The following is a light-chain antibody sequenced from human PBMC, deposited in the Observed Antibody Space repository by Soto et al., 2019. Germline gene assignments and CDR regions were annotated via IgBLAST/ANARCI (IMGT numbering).Light chain of an antibody. CDR2: EGS. CDR1: SSDVGSYNL. CDR3: SSYTSSSNVV. V-gene: IGLV2-14*02. J-gene: IGLJ2*01. Sequence: QSALTQPASVSGSPGQSITISCAGTSSDVGSYNLVSWYQQHPGKAPKLMIYEGSERPSGVSKRFSGSKSGNTASLTISGLQAEDEADYYCSSYTSSSNVVFGGGTKVTVL.